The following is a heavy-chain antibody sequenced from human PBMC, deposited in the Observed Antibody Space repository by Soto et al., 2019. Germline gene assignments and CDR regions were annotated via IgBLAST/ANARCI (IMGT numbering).Heavy chain of an antibody. V-gene: IGHV1-69*01. CDR2: IIPIFGTA. D-gene: IGHD3-3*01. CDR3: ARGTITIFGRLYGMDV. J-gene: IGHJ6*02. Sequence: QVQLVQSGAVVKKPGPSVKVSCKASGGTFSSYTISWVRQAPGQGLEWMGGIIPIFGTANYAQKFQGRVTITADEPTSTAYMELGSLRSEDTAVYYSARGTITIFGRLYGMDVWGQGTTVTVSS. CDR1: GGTFSSYT.